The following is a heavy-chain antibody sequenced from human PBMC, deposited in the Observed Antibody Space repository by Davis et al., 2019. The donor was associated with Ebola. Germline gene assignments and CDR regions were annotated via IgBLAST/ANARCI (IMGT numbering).Heavy chain of an antibody. Sequence: AASVKVSCKASGGTFSSYAISWVRQAPGQGLEWMGGIIPIFGTANYAQKFQGRVTITADKSISTAYLQWSSLKASDTAMYYCARHEDGGWGMDVWGQGTTVTVSS. CDR3: ARHEDGGWGMDV. J-gene: IGHJ6*02. CDR2: IIPIFGTA. V-gene: IGHV1-69*06. CDR1: GGTFSSYA. D-gene: IGHD3-16*01.